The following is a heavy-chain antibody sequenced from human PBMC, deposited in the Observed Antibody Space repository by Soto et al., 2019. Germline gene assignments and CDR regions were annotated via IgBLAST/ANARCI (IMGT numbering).Heavy chain of an antibody. CDR1: GGSISSSNW. D-gene: IGHD2-2*01. J-gene: IGHJ5*02. Sequence: PGMSSETLSLTCAVSGGSISSSNWWSWVRQPPGKGLEWIGEIYHSGSTNYNPSLKSRVTISVDKSKNQFSLKLSSVTAADTAVYYCASLPAAIGEGWFDPWGQGTLVTV. CDR2: IYHSGST. CDR3: ASLPAAIGEGWFDP. V-gene: IGHV4-4*02.